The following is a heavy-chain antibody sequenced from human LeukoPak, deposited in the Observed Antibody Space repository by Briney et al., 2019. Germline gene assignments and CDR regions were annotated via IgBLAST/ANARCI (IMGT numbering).Heavy chain of an antibody. CDR3: ARDRGGSYSAIDY. CDR1: GFTFSSYS. CDR2: ISSSSITI. J-gene: IGHJ4*02. V-gene: IGHV3-48*04. Sequence: GGSLRLSCAPSGFTFSSYSLNWVRQAPGKGLEWVSFISSSSITIYYADSVKGRFTISRDNAEKSLYLQMNSLRADDTAVYYCARDRGGSYSAIDYWGQGTLVTVSS. D-gene: IGHD2-15*01.